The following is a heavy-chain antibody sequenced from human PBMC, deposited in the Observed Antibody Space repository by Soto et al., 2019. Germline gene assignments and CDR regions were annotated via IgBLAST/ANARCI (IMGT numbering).Heavy chain of an antibody. V-gene: IGHV3-15*01. J-gene: IGHJ6*02. CDR2: IKSKTDGGTT. CDR1: GFTFSNAW. D-gene: IGHD3-3*01. Sequence: EVQLVESGGGLVKPGGSLRLSCAASGFTFSNAWMSWVRQAPGKGLEWVGRIKSKTDGGTTDYAAPVKGRFTISRDDSKNTLYLQMNSLKTEDTAVCYCTTDPVTTSDRRGYYYGMDVWGQGTTVTVSS. CDR3: TTDPVTTSDRRGYYYGMDV.